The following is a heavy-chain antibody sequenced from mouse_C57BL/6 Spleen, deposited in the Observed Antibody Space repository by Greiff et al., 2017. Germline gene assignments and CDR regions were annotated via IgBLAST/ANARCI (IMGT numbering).Heavy chain of an antibody. CDR3: ASYYYGSFDY. CDR2: ISSGSSTI. CDR1: GFTFSDYG. V-gene: IGHV5-17*01. D-gene: IGHD1-1*01. J-gene: IGHJ2*01. Sequence: EVMLVESGGGLVKPGGSLKLSCAASGFTFSDYGMHWVRQAPEKGLEWVAYISSGSSTIYYADTVKGRFTISRDNAKNTLFLQMTSLRSEDTAMYYCASYYYGSFDYWGQGTTLTVSS.